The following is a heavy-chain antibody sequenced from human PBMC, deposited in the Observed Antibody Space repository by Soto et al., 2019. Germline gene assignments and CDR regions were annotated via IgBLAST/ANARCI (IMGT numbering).Heavy chain of an antibody. V-gene: IGHV4-31*03. CDR1: GGSISSGGYY. CDR3: ATAPAPFSTWFDP. J-gene: IGHJ5*02. CDR2: IYYSGST. Sequence: SETLSLTCTVSGGSISSGGYYWSWIRQHPGKGLEWIGYIYYSGSTYYNPSLKSRVTISVDTSKNQFSLKLSSVTAADTAVYYCATAPAPFSTWFDPWRQGTLVTVST. D-gene: IGHD3-3*02.